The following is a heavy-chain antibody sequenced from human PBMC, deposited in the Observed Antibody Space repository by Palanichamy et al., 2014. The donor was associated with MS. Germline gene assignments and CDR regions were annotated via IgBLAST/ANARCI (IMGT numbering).Heavy chain of an antibody. V-gene: IGHV3-21*01. CDR1: RFTFSTYS. Sequence: EVQLVESGGGLVXRGGPLRLSCAASRFTFSTYSMMWVRQAPGKGLEWVSSISSGSDYKFYADSVKGRFTISRDNAKNSLYLQMNSLRVEDTAVYYCVREGTVYDYWGQGTLVTVSS. J-gene: IGHJ4*02. CDR3: VREGTVYDY. CDR2: ISSGSDYK. D-gene: IGHD5/OR15-5a*01.